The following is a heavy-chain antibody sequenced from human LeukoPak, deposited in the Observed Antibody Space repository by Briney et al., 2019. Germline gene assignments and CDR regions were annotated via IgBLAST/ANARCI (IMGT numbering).Heavy chain of an antibody. CDR3: ARDEAYPGGFLDL. V-gene: IGHV3-30*03. Sequence: GGSLRLSCAASGFTFSAYGMHWVRQAPGKGLEWVAVISYDESKKRYADSVKGRFTISRDNSRNTMYLQMNSLRAEDTAVYYCARDEAYPGGFLDLWGRGTLVTVSS. D-gene: IGHD2-8*02. CDR2: ISYDESKK. J-gene: IGHJ2*01. CDR1: GFTFSAYG.